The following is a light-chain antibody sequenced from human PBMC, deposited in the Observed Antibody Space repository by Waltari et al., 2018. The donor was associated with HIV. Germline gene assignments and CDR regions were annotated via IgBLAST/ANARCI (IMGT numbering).Light chain of an antibody. J-gene: IGLJ3*02. CDR3: QSYDSGLSVV. CDR1: SSNIGAGFD. CDR2: GDT. Sequence: QSVLTQPPSVSGAPGQRVTISCTGNSSNIGAGFDVHWYQQLPETAPKLLIYGDTKRPPGAPDRFSGSKSGTSASLAITGLQAEDEADYYCQSYDSGLSVVFGGGTKLTVL. V-gene: IGLV1-40*01.